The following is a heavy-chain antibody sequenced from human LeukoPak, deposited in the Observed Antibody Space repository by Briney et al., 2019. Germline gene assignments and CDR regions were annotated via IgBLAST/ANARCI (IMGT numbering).Heavy chain of an antibody. CDR3: ALGCDFDAFDI. CDR1: GFSLSTSGVG. Sequence: ESGPTLVKPTQTFTLTCTFSGFSLSTSGVGVGWIRPPPGKALEWLALIYWNDDKRYSPSLKSRLTITKDTSKNQVVLTMTNMDPVDTATYYCALGCDFDAFDIWGQGKMVTVSS. CDR2: IYWNDDK. D-gene: IGHD2-21*02. V-gene: IGHV2-5*01. J-gene: IGHJ3*02.